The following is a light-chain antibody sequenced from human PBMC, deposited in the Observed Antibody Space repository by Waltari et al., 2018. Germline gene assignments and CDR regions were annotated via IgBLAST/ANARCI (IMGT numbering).Light chain of an antibody. CDR2: GAS. J-gene: IGKJ4*01. V-gene: IGKV3-15*01. Sequence: EIVMTQSPATLSVSPGERATLSCRASQSVSSNLAWYQQTPGQAPRLLIYGASTRATGIPARFSGSGSGTEFTLTISSLQSGDFAVYYCQHYNNWPPLTFGGGTKVEIK. CDR1: QSVSSN. CDR3: QHYNNWPPLT.